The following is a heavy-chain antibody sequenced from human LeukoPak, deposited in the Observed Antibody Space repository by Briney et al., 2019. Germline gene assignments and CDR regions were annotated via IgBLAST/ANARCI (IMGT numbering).Heavy chain of an antibody. V-gene: IGHV3-23*01. Sequence: GGSLRLSCAASGFTFSSYAMSRVRQAPGKGLEWVSAISGSGGSTYYADSVKGRFTISRDNSKNTLYLQMNSLRAEDTAVYYCAKVLGYSYGFGYWGQGTLVTVSS. CDR3: AKVLGYSYGFGY. CDR1: GFTFSSYA. CDR2: ISGSGGST. J-gene: IGHJ4*02. D-gene: IGHD5-18*01.